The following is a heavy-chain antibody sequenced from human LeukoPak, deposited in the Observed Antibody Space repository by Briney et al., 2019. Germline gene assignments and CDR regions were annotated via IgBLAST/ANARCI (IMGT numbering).Heavy chain of an antibody. CDR2: IYYSGSN. J-gene: IGHJ4*02. D-gene: IGHD5-18*01. V-gene: IGHV4-59*08. CDR1: GGSISSYY. CDR3: ARPHPNSYGNYFDF. Sequence: SETLSLTCTVSGGSISSYYWSWIRQPPGKGLEGVGYIYYSGSNNYNPSLQRRVTISVDTSKNQFSLKLSSVTAADTAVYYCARPHPNSYGNYFDFWGEGTLVSVS.